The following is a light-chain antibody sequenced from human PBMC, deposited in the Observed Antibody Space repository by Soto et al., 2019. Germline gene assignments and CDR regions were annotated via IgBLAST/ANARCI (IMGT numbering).Light chain of an antibody. V-gene: IGKV3-15*01. Sequence: TVMTQSPATLSVSPGERVTLSCRASQSVRSNSAWYQQKPGQAPRLLFYGASTRATGIPARFSGSGYGTEFTLTISSLQSEDFAVYYCQQYNSWPLTFGGGTKVEIK. CDR1: QSVRSN. J-gene: IGKJ4*01. CDR3: QQYNSWPLT. CDR2: GAS.